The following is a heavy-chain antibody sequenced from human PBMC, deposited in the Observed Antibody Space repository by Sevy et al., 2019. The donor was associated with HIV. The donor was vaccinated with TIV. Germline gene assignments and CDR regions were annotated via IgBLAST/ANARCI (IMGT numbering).Heavy chain of an antibody. CDR1: GGSVSSGSYY. CDR2: IYYSGST. J-gene: IGHJ3*02. CDR3: AREIVEYYDSRTFDI. Sequence: SETLSLTCTVSGGSVSSGSYYWSWIWQPPGKGLEWIGYIYYSGSTNYNPSLKSRVTISVDTSKNQFSLKLSSVTAADTAVYYCAREIVEYYDSRTFDIWGQGTMVTVSS. D-gene: IGHD3-22*01. V-gene: IGHV4-61*01.